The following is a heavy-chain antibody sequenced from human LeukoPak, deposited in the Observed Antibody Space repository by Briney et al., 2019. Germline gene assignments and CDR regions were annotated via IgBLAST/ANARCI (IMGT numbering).Heavy chain of an antibody. J-gene: IGHJ4*02. Sequence: GGSLRLSCAASGFTFSSYSMNWVRQAPGKGLEWVSSISSSSSYIYYADSVKGRFTISRDNAKNSLYLQMNSLRAEDTAVYYCARGGHSSSETDYWGQVTLVTVSS. CDR1: GFTFSSYS. CDR3: ARGGHSSSETDY. V-gene: IGHV3-21*01. CDR2: ISSSSSYI. D-gene: IGHD6-6*01.